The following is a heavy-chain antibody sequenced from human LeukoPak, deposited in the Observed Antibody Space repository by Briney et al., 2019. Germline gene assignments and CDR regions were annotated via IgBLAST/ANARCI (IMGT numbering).Heavy chain of an antibody. D-gene: IGHD2-15*01. CDR1: GGTSSSYV. CDR2: IIPMLGIV. V-gene: IGHV1-69*04. Sequence: GSSVKVSCKASGGTSSSYVISWVRQAPGQGLEWMGRIIPMLGIVNYAQTFQGRVTITADKSTSTAYMELSSLRSEDTAVYYCARDDGYCSGGSCYQYWGQGTMVTVSS. J-gene: IGHJ3*01. CDR3: ARDDGYCSGGSCYQY.